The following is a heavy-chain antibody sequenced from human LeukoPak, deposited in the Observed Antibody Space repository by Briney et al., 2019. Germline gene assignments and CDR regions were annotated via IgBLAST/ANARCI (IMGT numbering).Heavy chain of an antibody. CDR2: IYYSGST. CDR3: ARHDGSSGYYRGWFDP. CDR1: GGSISSYY. Sequence: SETLSLTCTVSGGSISSYYWSWIRQPPGKGLEWIGYIYYSGSTNYNPSLKSRVTISVDTSKNQFSLKLSSVTAADTAVYYCARHDGSSGYYRGWFDPWGQGTLVTVSS. D-gene: IGHD3-22*01. J-gene: IGHJ5*02. V-gene: IGHV4-59*08.